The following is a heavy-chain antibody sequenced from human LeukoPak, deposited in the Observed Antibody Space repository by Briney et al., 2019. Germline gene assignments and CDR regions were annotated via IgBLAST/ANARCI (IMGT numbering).Heavy chain of an antibody. J-gene: IGHJ4*02. D-gene: IGHD6-6*01. Sequence: GGSLRLSCTASGFIFSHYAMTWVRQAPGKGLEWVSGIGDSGGTTYYAGSVKGRFTISRDNSKNTLYLQMNSLRAEDTAVYYCASRKEYSTSSVFYWGQGTLVTVSS. CDR1: GFIFSHYA. CDR2: IGDSGGTT. CDR3: ASRKEYSTSSVFY. V-gene: IGHV3-23*01.